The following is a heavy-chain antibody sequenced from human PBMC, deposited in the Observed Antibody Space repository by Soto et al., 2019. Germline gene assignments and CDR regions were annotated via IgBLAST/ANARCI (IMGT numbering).Heavy chain of an antibody. D-gene: IGHD2-2*01. CDR2: IKSKTDGGTT. CDR3: TTRKYQLPSFDY. J-gene: IGHJ4*02. CDR1: GFTFSNAW. Sequence: GESLKISCAASGFTFSNAWMSWVRQAPGKGLEWVGRIKSKTDGGTTDYAAPVKGRFTISRDDSKNTLYLQMNSLKTEDTAVYYCTTRKYQLPSFDYWGQGTLVTVSS. V-gene: IGHV3-15*01.